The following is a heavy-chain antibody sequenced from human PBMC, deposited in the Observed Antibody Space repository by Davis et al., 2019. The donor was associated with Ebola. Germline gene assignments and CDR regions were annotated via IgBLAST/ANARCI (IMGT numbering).Heavy chain of an antibody. D-gene: IGHD6-13*01. CDR2: IYYSGST. CDR3: ARQVYYSSSWRGYYYYGMDV. CDR1: GGSISSSSYY. V-gene: IGHV4-39*01. J-gene: IGHJ6*02. Sequence: MPSETLSLTCTVSGGSISSSSYYWGWIRQPPGKGPEWIGSIYYSGSTYYNPSLKSRVTISVDTSKKQFSLKLNSVTAADTAVYYCARQVYYSSSWRGYYYYGMDVWGQGTTVTVSS.